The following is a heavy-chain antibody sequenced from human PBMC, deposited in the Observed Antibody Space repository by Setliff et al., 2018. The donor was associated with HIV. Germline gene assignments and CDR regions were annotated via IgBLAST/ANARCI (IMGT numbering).Heavy chain of an antibody. Sequence: PGESLKISCAASGFTFSSYWMSWVRQAPGKGLEWVANIKEDGSDKAYVDSVRGRFTISRDNAKNSLYLQMDSLRVDDTAVYYCARDHGGKDYWGQGTLVT. J-gene: IGHJ4*02. CDR1: GFTFSSYW. V-gene: IGHV3-7*01. CDR3: ARDHGGKDY. CDR2: IKEDGSDK.